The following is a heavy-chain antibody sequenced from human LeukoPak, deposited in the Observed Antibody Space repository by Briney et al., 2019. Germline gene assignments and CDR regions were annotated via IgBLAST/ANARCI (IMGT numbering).Heavy chain of an antibody. J-gene: IGHJ1*01. CDR2: IYYPGNT. CDR3: ATTVSGYISSWPEYFQH. Sequence: SETLSLTCTVSGASINNYYWSWIRQPPGKGLEWIGYIYYPGNTNYNPSLKSRVTISEDTSKNQFSLRLYSVTAADTAVYYCATTVSGYISSWPEYFQHWGQGTLVTVSS. V-gene: IGHV4-59*08. CDR1: GASINNYY. D-gene: IGHD6-13*01.